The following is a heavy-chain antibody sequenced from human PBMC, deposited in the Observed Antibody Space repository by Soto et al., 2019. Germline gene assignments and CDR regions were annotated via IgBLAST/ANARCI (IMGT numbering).Heavy chain of an antibody. J-gene: IGHJ6*02. CDR3: ARDYYDSSGYYYGVEYYYGMDV. V-gene: IGHV4-34*01. CDR1: GGSFSGYY. Sequence: SETLSLTCAVYGGSFSGYYWSWIRQPPGKGLEWIGEINHSGSTNYNPSLKSRVTISVDTSKNQFSLKLSSVTAADTAVYYCARDYYDSSGYYYGVEYYYGMDVWGQGSTVTVSS. CDR2: INHSGST. D-gene: IGHD3-22*01.